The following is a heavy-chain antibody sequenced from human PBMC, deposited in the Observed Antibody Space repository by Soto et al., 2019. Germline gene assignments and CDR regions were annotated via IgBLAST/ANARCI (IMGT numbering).Heavy chain of an antibody. CDR2: IYHSGST. V-gene: IGHV4-4*02. CDR3: ARDGSSQH. CDR1: GGSISSSNW. D-gene: IGHD1-1*01. Sequence: GPGLVKPSGTLSLTCAVSGGSISSSNWXSWVRQPPGKGLEXVGEIYHSGSTNYNSSLXSRFTISVDKSKNQFSLKLSSVTAADTAVYYCARDGSSQHWGQGTLVTVSS. J-gene: IGHJ1*01.